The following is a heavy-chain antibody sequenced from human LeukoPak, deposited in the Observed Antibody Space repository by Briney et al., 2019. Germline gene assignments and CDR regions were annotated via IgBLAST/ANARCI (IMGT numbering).Heavy chain of an antibody. J-gene: IGHJ4*02. CDR2: ISYDGSNK. V-gene: IGHV3-30*04. CDR3: ARSPIYDILTLDY. CDR1: GFTFSSYA. D-gene: IGHD3-9*01. Sequence: GGSLRLSCAASGFTFSSYAMHWVRQAPGKGLEWVAVISYDGSNKYYADSVKGRFTTSRDNSKNTLYLQMNSLRAEDTAVYYCARSPIYDILTLDYWGQGTLVTVSS.